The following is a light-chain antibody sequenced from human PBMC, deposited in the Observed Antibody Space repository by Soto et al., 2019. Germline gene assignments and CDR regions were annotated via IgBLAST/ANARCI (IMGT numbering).Light chain of an antibody. Sequence: QSALTQPASVSGSPGQSVTISCTGTSSDVGSYNRVSWYQQRPGTAPKLMIYDVSNRPGGVPDRFSGSKSDNTASLTISGLQAEDEAYYYCSSFTSSSTLVFGGGTKLTFL. V-gene: IGLV2-18*02. CDR1: SSDVGSYNR. J-gene: IGLJ2*01. CDR2: DVS. CDR3: SSFTSSSTLV.